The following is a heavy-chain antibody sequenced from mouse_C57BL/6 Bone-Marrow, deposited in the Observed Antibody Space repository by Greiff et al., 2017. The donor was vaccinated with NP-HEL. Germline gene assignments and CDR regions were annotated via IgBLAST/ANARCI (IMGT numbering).Heavy chain of an antibody. CDR1: GYTFTSYW. Sequence: QVQLQQPGAELVMPGASVKLSCKASGYTFTSYWMHWVKQRPGQGLEWIGEIDPSDSYTNYNQKFKGKSTLTVDKSSSKAYMQLSSLISEDSAVYYCERGDYSSSVGYFDYWGQGTTLTVSS. D-gene: IGHD1-1*01. J-gene: IGHJ2*01. V-gene: IGHV1-69*01. CDR2: IDPSDSYT. CDR3: ERGDYSSSVGYFDY.